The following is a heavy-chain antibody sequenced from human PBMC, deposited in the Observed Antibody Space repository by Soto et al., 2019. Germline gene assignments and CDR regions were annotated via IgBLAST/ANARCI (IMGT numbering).Heavy chain of an antibody. Sequence: GGSLRLSCAASGFTFSSYGMHWVRQAPGKGLEWVAVISYDGSNKYYADSVKGRFTISRDNSKNTLYLQMNSLRAEDTAVYYCAKDYEGYCSGGSCYTYGMDVWGQGTTVTVS. CDR3: AKDYEGYCSGGSCYTYGMDV. V-gene: IGHV3-30*18. CDR2: ISYDGSNK. J-gene: IGHJ6*02. D-gene: IGHD2-15*01. CDR1: GFTFSSYG.